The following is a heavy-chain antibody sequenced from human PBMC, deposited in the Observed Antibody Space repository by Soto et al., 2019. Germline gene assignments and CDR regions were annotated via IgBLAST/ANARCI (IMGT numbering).Heavy chain of an antibody. D-gene: IGHD3-16*01. CDR3: ARDGLLGYFDY. CDR1: GFTFSSYA. V-gene: IGHV3-30-3*01. J-gene: IGHJ4*02. CDR2: ISYDGSNK. Sequence: QVQLVESGGGVVQPGRSLRLSCAASGFTFSSYAMHWVRQAPGKGLEWVVVISYDGSNKYYADSVKGRFTISRDNSKNTLYLQMNSLRAEDTAVYYCARDGLLGYFDYWGQGTLVTVSS.